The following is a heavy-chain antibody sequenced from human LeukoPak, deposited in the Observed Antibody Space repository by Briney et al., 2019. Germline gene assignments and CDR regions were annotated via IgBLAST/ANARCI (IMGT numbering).Heavy chain of an antibody. CDR2: ISWNSGSI. V-gene: IGHV3-9*01. Sequence: GGSLRLSCAASGFTFDDYAMYWVRQAPGKGLEWVSGISWNSGSIGYADSVKGRFTISRDNAKNSLYLQMNSLRAEDTAVYYCAKTSVRFLEWFEGTFDYWGQGTLVTVSS. CDR1: GFTFDDYA. J-gene: IGHJ4*02. CDR3: AKTSVRFLEWFEGTFDY. D-gene: IGHD3-3*01.